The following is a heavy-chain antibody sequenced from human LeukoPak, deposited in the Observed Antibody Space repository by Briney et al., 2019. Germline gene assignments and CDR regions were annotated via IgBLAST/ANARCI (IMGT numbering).Heavy chain of an antibody. CDR2: INPNSGGT. CDR3: AIISYSSSWYHWFDP. V-gene: IGHV1-2*02. CDR1: GYTFTGYY. D-gene: IGHD6-13*01. Sequence: GASVKVSCKASGYTFTGYYMHWVRQAPGQGLEWMGWINPNSGGTNYAQKFQGRVTMTRDTSISTAYMEPSRLRSDDTAVYYCAIISYSSSWYHWFDPWGQGTLVTVSS. J-gene: IGHJ5*02.